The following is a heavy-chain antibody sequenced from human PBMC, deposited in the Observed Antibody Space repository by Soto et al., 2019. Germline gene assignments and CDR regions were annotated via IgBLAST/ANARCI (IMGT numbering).Heavy chain of an antibody. D-gene: IGHD4-17*01. CDR3: ARQTMDYGYYVSWFDP. CDR2: IYYGGST. CDR1: GGSIRSVGYY. J-gene: IGHJ5*02. V-gene: IGHV4-31*03. Sequence: QVQLQESGPGLVKSSQTLSLTCTVSGGSIRSVGYYWSWIRQHPGKGLEWIEYIYYGGSTYYNPSLKSRVTIAVDTPKTQFSLSLSSVTAADTAVYYCARQTMDYGYYVSWFDPWGQGTLVPVSS.